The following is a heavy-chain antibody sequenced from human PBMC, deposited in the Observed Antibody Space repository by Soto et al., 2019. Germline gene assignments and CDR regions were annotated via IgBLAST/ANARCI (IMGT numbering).Heavy chain of an antibody. Sequence: SETLSLTCAVYGGSFSGYYWSWIRQPPGKGLEWIGEINHSGSTHYNPSLKSRVTISVDTSKNQFSLKLSSVTAADTAVYYCARDVYGFWGQGTLVTVSS. J-gene: IGHJ4*02. CDR2: INHSGST. CDR1: GGSFSGYY. CDR3: ARDVYGF. D-gene: IGHD2-8*01. V-gene: IGHV4-34*01.